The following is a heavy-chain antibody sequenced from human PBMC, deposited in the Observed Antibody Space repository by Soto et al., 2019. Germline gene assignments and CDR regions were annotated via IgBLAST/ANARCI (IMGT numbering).Heavy chain of an antibody. Sequence: EVQLVQSGAEVKKPGATVKISCKVSGYTFTDYYMHWVQQAPGKGLEWMGLVDPEDGETIYAEKFQGRVTITADTSTDTAYMELSSLRSEDTAVYYCATLGYTFGGVIVIPYEDFDYWGQGTLVTVSS. V-gene: IGHV1-69-2*01. CDR1: GYTFTDYY. J-gene: IGHJ4*02. CDR2: VDPEDGET. CDR3: ATLGYTFGGVIVIPYEDFDY. D-gene: IGHD3-16*02.